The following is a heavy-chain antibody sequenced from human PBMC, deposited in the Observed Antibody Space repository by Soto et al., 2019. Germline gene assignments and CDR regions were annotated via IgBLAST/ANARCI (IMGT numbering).Heavy chain of an antibody. CDR1: GFTFSSYA. CDR3: ARDQDSGWFGGFDY. D-gene: IGHD6-19*01. J-gene: IGHJ4*02. CDR2: ISYDGSNK. V-gene: IGHV3-30-3*01. Sequence: QVQLVESGGGVVQPGRSLRLSCAASGFTFSSYAMHWVRQAPGKGLEWVAVISYDGSNKYYADSVKGRFTISRDNSKNTLYLQMNSLRAEDTAVYYCARDQDSGWFGGFDYWGQGTLVTVSS.